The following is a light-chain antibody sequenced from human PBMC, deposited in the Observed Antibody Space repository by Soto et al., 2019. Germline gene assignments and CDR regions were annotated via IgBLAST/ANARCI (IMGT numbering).Light chain of an antibody. Sequence: EIVLTQSPGTLSLSPGERATLSCRASQSVSSNYLAWYQHKPGQAPRLLIYGVFSRATGIPDRFSGSGSGTEFTLTISSLQPEDFATYYCQQANSFPLTFGGGTKVDIK. CDR3: QQANSFPLT. J-gene: IGKJ4*01. CDR2: GVF. CDR1: QSVSSNY. V-gene: IGKV3-20*01.